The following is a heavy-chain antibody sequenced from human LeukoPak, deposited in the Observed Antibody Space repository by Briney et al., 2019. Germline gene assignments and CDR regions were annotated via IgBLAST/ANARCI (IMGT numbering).Heavy chain of an antibody. CDR3: TREYEGVILVEVAASSPDY. Sequence: PAKSLRLSCAAYGFTFSSYGMRWVRQAPGKGLEWVAVISYDGSNKYYADSVKGRFTIYSDNSKSTLYRQMNSLRGENTAVYYCTREYEGVILVEVAASSPDYWGQRTLVTVSS. CDR2: ISYDGSNK. V-gene: IGHV3-30*03. D-gene: IGHD2-15*01. J-gene: IGHJ4*02. CDR1: GFTFSSYG.